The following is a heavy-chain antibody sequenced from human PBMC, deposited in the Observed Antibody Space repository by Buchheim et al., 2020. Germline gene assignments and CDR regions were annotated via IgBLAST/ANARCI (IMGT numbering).Heavy chain of an antibody. D-gene: IGHD4-23*01. CDR2: INHSGST. V-gene: IGHV4-39*07. Sequence: QLQMQESGPGLVKPSETLSLTCTVSGDSISSSSYYWGWIRQPPGEGLEWIGEINHSGSTNYNPSLKSRVTISVDTSKNQFSLKLSSVTAADTAVYYCASRWQWGQGTL. CDR3: ASRWQ. J-gene: IGHJ4*02. CDR1: GDSISSSSYY.